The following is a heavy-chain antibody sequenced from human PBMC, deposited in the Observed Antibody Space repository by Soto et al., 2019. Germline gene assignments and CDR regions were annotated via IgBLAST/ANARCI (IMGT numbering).Heavy chain of an antibody. CDR3: ATETWANNWFDP. Sequence: AAVKVSCKVSGYTLTELSMHWVRQAPGKGLEWMGGFDPEDGETIYAQKFQGRVTMTEDTSTDTAYMELSSLRSEDTAVYYCATETWANNWFDPWGQGTLVTVSS. J-gene: IGHJ5*02. CDR2: FDPEDGET. D-gene: IGHD3-16*01. CDR1: GYTLTELS. V-gene: IGHV1-24*01.